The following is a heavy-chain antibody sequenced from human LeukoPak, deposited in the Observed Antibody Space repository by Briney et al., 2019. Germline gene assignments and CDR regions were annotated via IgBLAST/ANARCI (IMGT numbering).Heavy chain of an antibody. D-gene: IGHD3-9*01. CDR3: ARGRTYYDILTGQGRRGYWFDP. CDR2: IYYSGST. J-gene: IGHJ5*02. CDR1: GGSISSSSYY. V-gene: IGHV4-39*01. Sequence: SETLSLTCTVSGGSISSSSYYWGWIRQPPGKGLEWIVSIYYSGSTYYNPSLKSRVTISVYTSKNQFSLKLSSVTAADTAVYYCARGRTYYDILTGQGRRGYWFDPWGQGTLVTVSS.